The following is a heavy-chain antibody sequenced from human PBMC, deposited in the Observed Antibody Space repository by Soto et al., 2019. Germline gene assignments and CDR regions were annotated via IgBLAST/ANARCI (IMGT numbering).Heavy chain of an antibody. CDR3: ARLSAAWFDP. CDR1: GGSVSSGSYH. D-gene: IGHD6-19*01. Sequence: QVQLQESGPGLVKPSETLSLTCTVSGGSVSSGSYHWGWIRQPPGKGLEWIGYIYHSGSTNYNTSLKSRVTISVDTSKNQFSLSLTSVTAADTAVYYCARLSAAWFDPWGQGTLVTVAS. V-gene: IGHV4-61*01. J-gene: IGHJ5*02. CDR2: IYHSGST.